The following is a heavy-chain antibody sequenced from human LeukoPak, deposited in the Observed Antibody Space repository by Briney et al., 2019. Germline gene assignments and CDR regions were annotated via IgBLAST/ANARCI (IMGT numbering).Heavy chain of an antibody. CDR1: GGSISSGSYY. CDR2: IYYSGST. CDR3: ARGGYYGSGNDFRFDP. D-gene: IGHD3-10*01. V-gene: IGHV4-39*07. J-gene: IGHJ5*02. Sequence: SQTLSLTCTVSGGSISSGSYYWSWSRQPPGKGLEWIGSIYYSGSTHYNPSLKSRVTISVDTSKNQFSLKLSSVTAADTAIYYCARGGYYGSGNDFRFDPWGQGTLVTVSS.